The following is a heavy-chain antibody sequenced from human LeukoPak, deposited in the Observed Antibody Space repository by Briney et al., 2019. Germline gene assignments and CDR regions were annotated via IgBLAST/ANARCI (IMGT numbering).Heavy chain of an antibody. CDR3: AKSRVVEDY. V-gene: IGHV3-30*02. CDR1: GFTFNTYD. Sequence: GGSLRLSCAASGFTFNTYDMHWVRQAPGKGLEWVAFIRYDGSNKYYADSVRGRFTISRDNSENTLYLQMNSLRTDETAVYYCAKSRVVEDYWGQGTLVTVSS. CDR2: IRYDGSNK. D-gene: IGHD2-21*01. J-gene: IGHJ4*02.